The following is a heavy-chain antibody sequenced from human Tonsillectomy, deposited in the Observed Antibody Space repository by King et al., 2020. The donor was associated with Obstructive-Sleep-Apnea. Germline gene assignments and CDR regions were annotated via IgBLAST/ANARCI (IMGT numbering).Heavy chain of an antibody. Sequence: QLVQSGGGLVQPGGSLRLSCAASGFTFSSYWMSWVRQAPGKGLEWVANIKQDGSEKYYVDSVKGRFTISRDNAKNSRYLQMNSLRAEDTAVYYCARDNLIAAAGIRGISFDYWGQGTLVTVSS. V-gene: IGHV3-7*01. CDR1: GFTFSSYW. CDR2: IKQDGSEK. CDR3: ARDNLIAAAGIRGISFDY. D-gene: IGHD6-13*01. J-gene: IGHJ4*02.